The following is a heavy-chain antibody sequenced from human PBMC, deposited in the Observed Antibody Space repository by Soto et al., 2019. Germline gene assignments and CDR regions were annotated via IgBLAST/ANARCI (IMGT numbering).Heavy chain of an antibody. CDR3: ARGGGVGVAGSAAFDM. CDR2: INPATGAA. Sequence: QLHLVQSGAVVKKPGASVTVSCSASGYPVTAYYMHWVRQAPGRGLEWMGGINPATGAAKYTQTFQGRVTMPRDTSTRTVFMELSGLTSEGTAVFCCARGGGVGVAGSAAFDMWGQGTVVTVSS. D-gene: IGHD3-3*01. V-gene: IGHV1-2*02. J-gene: IGHJ3*02. CDR1: GYPVTAYY.